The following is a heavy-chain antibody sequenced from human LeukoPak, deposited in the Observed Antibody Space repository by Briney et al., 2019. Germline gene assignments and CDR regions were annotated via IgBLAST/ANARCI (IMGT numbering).Heavy chain of an antibody. CDR3: VVVIGRSFDY. J-gene: IGHJ4*02. CDR2: IYYSGST. Sequence: SETLSLTCTVSGGSISSGGYYWSWIRQHPGKGLEWIGYIYYSGSTYYNPSLKSRVTISVDTSKNQFSLKLSSVTAADTAVYYCVVVIGRSFDYWGQGTLVTVSS. V-gene: IGHV4-31*03. D-gene: IGHD3-22*01. CDR1: GGSISSGGYY.